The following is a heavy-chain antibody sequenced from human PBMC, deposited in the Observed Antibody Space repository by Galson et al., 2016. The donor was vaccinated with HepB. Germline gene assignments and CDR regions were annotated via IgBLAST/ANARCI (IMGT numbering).Heavy chain of an antibody. Sequence: SLRLSCAASGFTFEDYTMHWVRQAPGKGLEWVSLISWDGGRTYYGDPVKGRFTISRDNSENSLYLQMNSLRPEDTALYYCAKDLPPWVATPASPIDYWGQGTLVTVSS. V-gene: IGHV3-43*01. CDR1: GFTFEDYT. D-gene: IGHD2-21*02. CDR2: ISWDGGRT. CDR3: AKDLPPWVATPASPIDY. J-gene: IGHJ4*02.